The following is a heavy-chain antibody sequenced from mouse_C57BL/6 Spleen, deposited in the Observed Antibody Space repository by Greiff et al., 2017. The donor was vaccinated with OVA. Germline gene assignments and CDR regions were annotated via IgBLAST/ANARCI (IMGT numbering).Heavy chain of an antibody. J-gene: IGHJ1*03. V-gene: IGHV1-80*01. CDR3: ARRPVVARYFDV. CDR2: IYPGDGDT. CDR1: GYAFSSYW. D-gene: IGHD1-1*01. Sequence: QVQLQQSGAELVKPGASVKISCKASGYAFSSYWMNWVKQRPGKGLEWIGQIYPGDGDTNYNGKFKGKATLTADKSSSTAYMQLSSLTSEDSAVYFCARRPVVARYFDVWGTGTTVTVSS.